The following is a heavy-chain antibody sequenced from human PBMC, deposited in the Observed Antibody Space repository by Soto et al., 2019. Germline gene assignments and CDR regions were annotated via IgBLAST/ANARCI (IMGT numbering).Heavy chain of an antibody. J-gene: IGHJ4*02. V-gene: IGHV1-18*04. CDR3: ARGFVGATGDY. Sequence: QVQLVQSGAEVKKPGASVKVSCKASGYTFTSYGISWVRQAPGQGLAWMGWISAHNGNTNYAQKLQGRVTMTTETSASTAYMELRSLRADDTAGDYCARGFVGATGDYWGQGTLVTVSS. CDR1: GYTFTSYG. D-gene: IGHD1-26*01. CDR2: ISAHNGNT.